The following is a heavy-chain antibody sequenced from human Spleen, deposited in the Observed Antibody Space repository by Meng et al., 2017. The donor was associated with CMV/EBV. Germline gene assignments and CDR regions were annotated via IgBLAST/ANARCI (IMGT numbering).Heavy chain of an antibody. J-gene: IGHJ4*02. D-gene: IGHD3-10*01. CDR1: GGSFSGYY. V-gene: IGHV4-34*01. CDR3: ARSWGSGTYYPYNY. CDR2: INHSGST. Sequence: VYGGSFSGYYWSWIRHPPGKGLEWIGEINHSGSTNYNPSLKSRVTISVDPSKNQFSLKLSSVTAADTAVYYCARSWGSGTYYPYNYWGQGTLVTVSS.